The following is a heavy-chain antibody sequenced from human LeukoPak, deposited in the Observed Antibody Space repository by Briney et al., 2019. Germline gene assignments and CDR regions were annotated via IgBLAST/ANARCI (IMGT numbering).Heavy chain of an antibody. Sequence: HPGGSLRLSCAASGFTFSNYAMSWVRQAPGKGLEWVSAINDSGGSTYYADSVKGRFTISRDNAKKSLYLQMNSLRAEDTAMYYCARDEYLWSGYYPNQAFDYWGQGTLVTVSS. J-gene: IGHJ4*02. CDR2: INDSGGST. CDR1: GFTFSNYA. D-gene: IGHD3-3*01. V-gene: IGHV3-23*01. CDR3: ARDEYLWSGYYPNQAFDY.